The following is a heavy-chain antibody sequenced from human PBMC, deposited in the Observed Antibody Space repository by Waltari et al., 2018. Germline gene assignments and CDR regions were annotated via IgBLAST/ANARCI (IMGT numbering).Heavy chain of an antibody. CDR3: ARHPRTEAVVTTNWFDP. J-gene: IGHJ5*02. CDR1: GGSISSSSYY. V-gene: IGHV4-39*01. Sequence: QLQLQESGPGLVKPSETLSLTCTVSGGSISSSSYYWGWIRQPPGKGLEWIGSIYYSGSTYYNPSLKSRVTISVDTSKNQFSLKLSSVTAADTAVYYCARHPRTEAVVTTNWFDPWGQGTLVTVSS. CDR2: IYYSGST. D-gene: IGHD5-12*01.